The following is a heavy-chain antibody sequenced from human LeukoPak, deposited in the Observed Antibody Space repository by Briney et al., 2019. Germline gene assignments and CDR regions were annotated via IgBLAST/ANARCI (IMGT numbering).Heavy chain of an antibody. CDR3: ARERSGSEIFARSFDI. D-gene: IGHD3-3*01. V-gene: IGHV4-38-2*02. CDR1: GYSVSSGYY. J-gene: IGHJ3*02. CDR2: IYHSGST. Sequence: SETLSLTCTVSGYSVSSGYYWGWIRQSPGKGLEWIGSIYHSGSTYYSPSLRSRITISVDKSKNHFSLKLSSVTAADTAVYYCARERSGSEIFARSFDIWGQGTMVTVSS.